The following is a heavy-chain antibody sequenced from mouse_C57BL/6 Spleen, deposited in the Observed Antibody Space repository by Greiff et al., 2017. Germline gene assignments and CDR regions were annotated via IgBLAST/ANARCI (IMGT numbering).Heavy chain of an antibody. D-gene: IGHD2-4*01. Sequence: QVQLQQPGAELVKPGASVKMSCKASGYTFTSYWITWVKQRPGQGLEWIGDIYPGSGSTNYNEKFKSKATLTVDTSSSTAYMQLSSLTSEDSAVCFCASYYDYEGLPAWFAYWGQGTLVTVSA. CDR3: ASYYDYEGLPAWFAY. CDR1: GYTFTSYW. V-gene: IGHV1-55*01. J-gene: IGHJ3*01. CDR2: IYPGSGST.